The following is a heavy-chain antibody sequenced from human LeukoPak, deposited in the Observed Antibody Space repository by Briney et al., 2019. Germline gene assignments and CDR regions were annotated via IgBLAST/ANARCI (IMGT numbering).Heavy chain of an antibody. CDR1: GFTFSSYA. CDR2: INPSGRI. V-gene: IGHV4-34*01. CDR3: ARGRQEVSMIVVVMTAVSYYLDV. Sequence: GSLRLSCAASGFTFSSYAMHWVRQAPGKGLEWIGEINPSGRISYNPSLKSRLTISVDASKNQFSLNLRSLTAADTAVYYCARGRQEVSMIVVVMTAVSYYLDVWGKGTTVTVSS. J-gene: IGHJ6*03. D-gene: IGHD3-22*01.